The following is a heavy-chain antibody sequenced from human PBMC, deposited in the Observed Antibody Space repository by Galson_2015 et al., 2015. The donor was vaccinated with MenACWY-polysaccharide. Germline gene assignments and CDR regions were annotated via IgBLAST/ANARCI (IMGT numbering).Heavy chain of an antibody. J-gene: IGHJ6*02. Sequence: SLRLSCAASGFGFSRYGMSWVRQIPGKGLEWVAGISYSGTSKYHADSVRGRFTISRDNSKNTLFLQMASLRAEDTAMYYCAKEGGAIGKYPLDSWGQGTTVIVSS. CDR3: AKEGGAIGKYPLDS. D-gene: IGHD3-9*01. CDR1: GFGFSRYG. V-gene: IGHV3-23*01. CDR2: ISYSGTSK.